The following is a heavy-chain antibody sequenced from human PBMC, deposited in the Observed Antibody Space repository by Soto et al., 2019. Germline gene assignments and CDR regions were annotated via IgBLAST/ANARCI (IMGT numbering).Heavy chain of an antibody. CDR1: GGTFSSYA. CDR2: IIPIFGTA. D-gene: IGHD6-6*01. V-gene: IGHV1-69*13. J-gene: IGHJ4*02. CDR3: ARDLYSSSAPGFDY. Sequence: SVKVSCKASGGTFSSYAISWVRQAPGQGLEWMGGIIPIFGTANYAQKFQGRATITADESTSTAYMELSSLRSEDTAVYYCARDLYSSSAPGFDYWGQGTLVTVSS.